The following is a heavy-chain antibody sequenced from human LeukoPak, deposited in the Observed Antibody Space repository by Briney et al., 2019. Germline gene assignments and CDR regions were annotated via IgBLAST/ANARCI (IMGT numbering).Heavy chain of an antibody. CDR1: GYTFTGYY. D-gene: IGHD2-15*01. CDR3: ARETITKDIVVVVAATRFDP. V-gene: IGHV1-2*02. Sequence: GASVKVSCKASGYTFTGYYMHWVRQAPGQGLEWMGWINPNSGGTNYAQKFQGRVTMTRDTSISTAYMELSRLRSDDTAVYYCARETITKDIVVVVAATRFDPWGQGTLVTVSS. CDR2: INPNSGGT. J-gene: IGHJ5*02.